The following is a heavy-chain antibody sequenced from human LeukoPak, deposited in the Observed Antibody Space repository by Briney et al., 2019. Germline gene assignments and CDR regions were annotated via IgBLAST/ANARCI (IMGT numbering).Heavy chain of an antibody. CDR1: GGSISSYY. V-gene: IGHV4-39*07. CDR2: IYYSGST. CDR3: ARLLRYAFDI. J-gene: IGHJ3*02. D-gene: IGHD3-9*01. Sequence: SETLSLTCTVSGGSISSYYWSWIRQPPGKGLEWIGSIYYSGSTYYNPSLRSRVTISVDTSKNQFSLKLSSVTAADTAVYYCARLLRYAFDIWGQGTMVTVSS.